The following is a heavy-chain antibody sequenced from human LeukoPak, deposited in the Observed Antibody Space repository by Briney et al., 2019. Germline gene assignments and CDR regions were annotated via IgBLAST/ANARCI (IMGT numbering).Heavy chain of an antibody. Sequence: SETLSLTCTVSGASVSSSNYYWGWIRQPPGKGLEWVGTIFYSGSPYYNPSLKSRVTISVDTSKNRFSLKLISVTFADTAVYYCARLFYNWGIDYWGQGTLVTVSS. V-gene: IGHV4-39*01. CDR3: ARLFYNWGIDY. CDR2: IFYSGSP. CDR1: GASVSSSNYY. J-gene: IGHJ4*02. D-gene: IGHD1-20*01.